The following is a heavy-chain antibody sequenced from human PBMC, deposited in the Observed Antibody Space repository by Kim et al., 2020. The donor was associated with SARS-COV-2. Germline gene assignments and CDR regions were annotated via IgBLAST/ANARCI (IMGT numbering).Heavy chain of an antibody. J-gene: IGHJ4*02. Sequence: GGSLRLSCAVSGFTLSNNAMSWVRQAPGRGLEWVSTIHPRAETTYYADSVNGRFTIYRDSSNHTLYLQLNSLRADDTAVYYCVKDRGGSGWPVFDYWCQG. CDR1: GFTLSNNA. CDR3: VKDRGGSGWPVFDY. CDR2: IHPRAETT. V-gene: IGHV3-23*01. D-gene: IGHD3-3*01.